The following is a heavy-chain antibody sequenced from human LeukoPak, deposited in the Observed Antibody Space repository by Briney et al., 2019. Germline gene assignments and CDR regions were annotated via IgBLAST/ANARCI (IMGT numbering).Heavy chain of an antibody. Sequence: PSETLSLTCTVSGGSISSYYWSWIRQPPGKGLEWIGYIYYSGSTNYNPSLKSRVTISVDTSKNQFSLKLSSVTAADTAVYYCARDQAHYDFWSGYHNWFDPWGQGTLVTVSS. V-gene: IGHV4-59*01. J-gene: IGHJ5*02. CDR3: ARDQAHYDFWSGYHNWFDP. CDR2: IYYSGST. D-gene: IGHD3-3*01. CDR1: GGSISSYY.